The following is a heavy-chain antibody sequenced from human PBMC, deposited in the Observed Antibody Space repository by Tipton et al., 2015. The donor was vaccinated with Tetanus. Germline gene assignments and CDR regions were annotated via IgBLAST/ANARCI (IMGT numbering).Heavy chain of an antibody. J-gene: IGHJ6*02. V-gene: IGHV4-39*07. D-gene: IGHD3-22*01. CDR2: IYYNGNA. CDR3: TGDDYYDTSLRDYYGMDV. Sequence: LRLSCSLSGGSLSSGTFYWDWIRQRPGKGLEWVGNIYYNGNALENPSLKGRVTLSLDKSKNQFSLKVTSVTAADTAVYFCTGDDYYDTSLRDYYGMDVWGPGTTVTVSS. CDR1: GGSLSSGTFY.